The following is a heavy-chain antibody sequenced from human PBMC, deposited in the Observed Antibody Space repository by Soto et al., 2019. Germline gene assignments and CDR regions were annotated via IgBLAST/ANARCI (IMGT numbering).Heavy chain of an antibody. Sequence: QVELVQSGAEVKKPGSSVKVSCQASEDTFRNYAISWVRQAPGQGLEWMGGIIPIFGTANYAEKFQGRVTITADISANTVYLELSSLRSEDTAVYYCARTKYDSSAYYYWYLGLWGRGTLVTVSS. V-gene: IGHV1-69*06. D-gene: IGHD3-22*01. J-gene: IGHJ2*01. CDR3: ARTKYDSSAYYYWYLGL. CDR1: EDTFRNYA. CDR2: IIPIFGTA.